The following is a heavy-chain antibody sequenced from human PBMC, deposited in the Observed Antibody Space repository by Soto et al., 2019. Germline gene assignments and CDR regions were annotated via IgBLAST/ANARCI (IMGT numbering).Heavy chain of an antibody. D-gene: IGHD5-12*01. CDR2: IYYSGST. V-gene: IGHV4-30-4*01. Sequence: SETLSLTCTVSGGSISSGDYYWSWIRQPPGKGLEWIGYIYYSGSTYYNPSLKSRVTISVDTSKNQFSLKLSSVTAADTAVYYCARVEGGYSGYDLAGWNWFDPWGQGTLVTVSS. J-gene: IGHJ5*02. CDR3: ARVEGGYSGYDLAGWNWFDP. CDR1: GGSISSGDYY.